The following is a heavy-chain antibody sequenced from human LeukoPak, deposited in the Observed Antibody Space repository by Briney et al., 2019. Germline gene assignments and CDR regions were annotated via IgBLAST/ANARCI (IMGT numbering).Heavy chain of an antibody. CDR2: ITGGGETT. Sequence: GGSLRLFCAASGFSFRSFAMTWVRQTPGEGLEWVSTITGGGETTFHSNAVKGRFTISRDNSKNTLYLQMNSLRAEDTAIYFCAKGIYYDSGSCNKWGQGTTVIVSS. CDR3: AKGIYYDSGSCNK. CDR1: GFSFRSFA. D-gene: IGHD3-10*01. J-gene: IGHJ4*02. V-gene: IGHV3-23*01.